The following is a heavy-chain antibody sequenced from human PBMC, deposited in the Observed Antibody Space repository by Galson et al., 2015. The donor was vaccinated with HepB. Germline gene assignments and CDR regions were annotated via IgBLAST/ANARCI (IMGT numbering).Heavy chain of an antibody. V-gene: IGHV3-23*01. J-gene: IGHJ6*03. CDR3: ARDPHRYEYSSSDYYYYYMDV. D-gene: IGHD6-6*01. CDR1: GFAFSSYA. Sequence: SLRLSCAASGFAFSSYAMSWVRQAPGKGLEWVSGISGGGVTTHYADSVKGRFTISRDNAKNSLYLQMNSLRAEDTAVYYCARDPHRYEYSSSDYYYYYMDVWGKGTTVTVSS. CDR2: ISGGGVTT.